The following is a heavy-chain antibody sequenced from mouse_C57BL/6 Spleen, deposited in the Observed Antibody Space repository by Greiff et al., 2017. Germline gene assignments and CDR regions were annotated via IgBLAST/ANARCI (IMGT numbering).Heavy chain of an antibody. CDR1: GFTFSSYT. J-gene: IGHJ2*01. CDR3: ARRDSSGSYYFDY. D-gene: IGHD3-2*02. Sequence: EVHLVESGGGLVKPGGSLKLSCAASGFTFSSYTMSWVRQTPEKRLEWVATISGGGGNTYYPDSVKGRFTISRDNAKNTLYLQMSSLRSEDTALYYCARRDSSGSYYFDYWGQGTTLTVSS. CDR2: ISGGGGNT. V-gene: IGHV5-9*01.